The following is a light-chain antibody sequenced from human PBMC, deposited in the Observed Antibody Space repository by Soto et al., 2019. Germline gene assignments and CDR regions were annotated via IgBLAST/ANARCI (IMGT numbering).Light chain of an antibody. V-gene: IGKV1-6*01. CDR3: QQSYSRVT. CDR2: AAA. CDR1: QGIRND. J-gene: IGKJ1*01. Sequence: AIQMTQSPPSLSASVGDRVTITCRASQGIRNDLGWYQQKPGKAPKLLIYAAATLQIGVPSRFSGSGSGTDFTLTISSLQPEDSATYYCQQSYSRVTFGQGTKVEIK.